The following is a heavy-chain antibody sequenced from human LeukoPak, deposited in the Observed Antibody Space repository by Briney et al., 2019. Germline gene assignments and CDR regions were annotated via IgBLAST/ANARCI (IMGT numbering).Heavy chain of an antibody. J-gene: IGHJ4*02. Sequence: GGSLRLSCAASGFTFSSAWMNWVRQAPGKGLEWVGRIKRETDGGTTDYAAPVKGRFTISRDDSKNTLFLQMNRLKTEDTAVYYCTTETAVDYWGQGTLVIVSS. CDR3: TTETAVDY. D-gene: IGHD1-1*01. CDR1: GFTFSSAW. CDR2: IKRETDGGTT. V-gene: IGHV3-15*01.